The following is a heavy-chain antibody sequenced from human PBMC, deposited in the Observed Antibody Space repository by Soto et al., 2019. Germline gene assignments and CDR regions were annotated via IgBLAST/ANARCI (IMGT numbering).Heavy chain of an antibody. V-gene: IGHV1-2*02. Sequence: ASLKVSCKASGYTFTGYYMHWVRQAPGQGLEWMGWINPNSGGTNYAQKFQGRVTMTRDTSISTAYMELSRLRSDDTAVYYCARDIAARGNFYYYYGMDVWGQGTTVTVSS. D-gene: IGHD6-6*01. CDR1: GYTFTGYY. J-gene: IGHJ6*02. CDR2: INPNSGGT. CDR3: ARDIAARGNFYYYYGMDV.